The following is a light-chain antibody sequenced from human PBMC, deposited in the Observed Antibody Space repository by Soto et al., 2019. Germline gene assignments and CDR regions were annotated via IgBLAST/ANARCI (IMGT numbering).Light chain of an antibody. CDR2: LGS. Sequence: DIVMTQSPLSLPVIPGEPASISCRSSQSPQHNNGYNYLDWYLQKPGQSPQLLIYLGSNRASGVPDRFSGSGSGTDFTLKISRVEAEDVGVYYCMQGVQTPPITFGQGTRLEIK. V-gene: IGKV2-28*01. CDR1: QSPQHNNGYNY. CDR3: MQGVQTPPIT. J-gene: IGKJ5*01.